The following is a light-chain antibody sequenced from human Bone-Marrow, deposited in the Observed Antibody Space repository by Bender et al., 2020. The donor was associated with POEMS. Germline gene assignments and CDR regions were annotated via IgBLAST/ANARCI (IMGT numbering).Light chain of an antibody. CDR3: SSWDDSLNGWV. CDR2: SNN. V-gene: IGLV1-44*01. J-gene: IGLJ3*02. CDR1: SSNFGNNA. Sequence: QSVLTQPPSASGTPGQSVTISCSGTSSNFGNNAANWYQHVPGTAPKLLIYSNNQRHSGVPDRFSASASGTSASLAISGLRSDDEADYYCSSWDDSLNGWVFGGGTKLTVL.